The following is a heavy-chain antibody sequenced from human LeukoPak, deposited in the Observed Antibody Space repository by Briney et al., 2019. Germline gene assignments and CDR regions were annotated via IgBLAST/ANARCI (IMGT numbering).Heavy chain of an antibody. CDR3: AKAKGAVADKDAFDI. CDR1: GFTFDDYA. D-gene: IGHD6-19*01. J-gene: IGHJ3*02. Sequence: RSLRLSCAASGFTFDDYAMHWVRRAPGKGLEWVSGISWNSGSIGYADSVKGRFTISRDNAKNSLYLQMNSLRAEDTALYYCAKAKGAVADKDAFDIWGQGTMVTVSS. CDR2: ISWNSGSI. V-gene: IGHV3-9*01.